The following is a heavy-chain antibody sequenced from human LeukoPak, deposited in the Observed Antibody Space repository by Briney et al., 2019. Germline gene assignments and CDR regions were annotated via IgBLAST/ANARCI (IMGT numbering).Heavy chain of an antibody. D-gene: IGHD5-18*01. CDR2: ISYDGSNK. Sequence: GGSLRLSCAASGFTFSSYAMHWVRQAPGKGLEWVAVISYDGSNKYYADSVKGRFTISRDNSKNKLYLQMNSLRAEDTAVYYCARQRDTAMVTLDYWGQGTLVTVSS. J-gene: IGHJ4*02. V-gene: IGHV3-30*04. CDR1: GFTFSSYA. CDR3: ARQRDTAMVTLDY.